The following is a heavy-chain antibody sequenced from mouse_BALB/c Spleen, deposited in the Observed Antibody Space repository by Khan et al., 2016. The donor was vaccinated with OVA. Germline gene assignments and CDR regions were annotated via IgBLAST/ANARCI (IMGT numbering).Heavy chain of an antibody. CDR2: IFPGSGTP. J-gene: IGHJ3*01. D-gene: IGHD2-3*01. CDR1: GYTFTDYV. CDR3: SRGGYSVFAY. V-gene: IGHV1-81*01. Sequence: QIQLVQSGPELVKPGASLKVSCKASGYTFTDYVIGWVRQRTSKGLEWIGDIFPGSGTPYYNENFKDKATLTADKSSNTAYMQLRSMTSEDSAVYFCSRGGYSVFAYWGQGTLVTVSA.